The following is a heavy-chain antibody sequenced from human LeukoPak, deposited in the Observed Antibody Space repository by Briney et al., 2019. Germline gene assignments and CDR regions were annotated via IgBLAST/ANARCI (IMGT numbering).Heavy chain of an antibody. CDR3: ARNAVVVGSAFDI. CDR2: INPSGGST. D-gene: IGHD2-15*01. CDR1: GYAFTSYY. V-gene: IGHV1-46*01. J-gene: IGHJ3*02. Sequence: GASVKVSCKASGYAFTSYYMHWVRQAPGQGPEWMGIINPSGGSTSYAQKFQGRVTMTRDTSTSTVYMELSSLRSEDTAVYYCARNAVVVGSAFDIWGQGTMVTVSS.